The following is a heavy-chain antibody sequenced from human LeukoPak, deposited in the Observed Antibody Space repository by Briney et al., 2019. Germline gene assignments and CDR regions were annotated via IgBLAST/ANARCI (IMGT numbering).Heavy chain of an antibody. Sequence: GGSLRLSCAASGFSFSSYGMHWVRQAPGKGEEWVAVIWYDGSNKYYADSVKGRFTISRDNSKNTLYLQMNSLRAEDTAVYYCARTRSGYYYVDAFDYWGQGTLVTVSS. J-gene: IGHJ4*02. CDR3: ARTRSGYYYVDAFDY. D-gene: IGHD3-22*01. CDR2: IWYDGSNK. V-gene: IGHV3-33*01. CDR1: GFSFSSYG.